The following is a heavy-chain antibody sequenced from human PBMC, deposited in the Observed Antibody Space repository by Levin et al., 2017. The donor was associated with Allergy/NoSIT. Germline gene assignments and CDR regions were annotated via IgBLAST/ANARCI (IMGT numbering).Heavy chain of an antibody. Sequence: SETLSLTCAVYGGSFSGYYWSWIRQPPGKGLEWIGEINHSGSTNYNPSLKSRVTISVDTSKNQFSLKLSSVTAADTAVYYCASGDYGYYFDYWGQGTLVTVSS. CDR1: GGSFSGYY. CDR3: ASGDYGYYFDY. CDR2: INHSGST. V-gene: IGHV4-34*01. D-gene: IGHD4-17*01. J-gene: IGHJ4*02.